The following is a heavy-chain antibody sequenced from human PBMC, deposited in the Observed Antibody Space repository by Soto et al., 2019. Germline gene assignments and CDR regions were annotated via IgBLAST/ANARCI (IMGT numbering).Heavy chain of an antibody. D-gene: IGHD2-2*01. CDR2: IYYSGST. CDR3: ARERWIDCSSTSCYGIDY. V-gene: IGHV4-30-4*01. CDR1: GGSISSGDYY. Sequence: APETLSLTCTVSGGSISSGDYYWSWIRQPPGKGLEWIGYIYYSGSTYYNPSLKSRVTISVDTSKNQFSLKLSSVTAADTAVYYCARERWIDCSSTSCYGIDYWGQGTLVTVSS. J-gene: IGHJ4*02.